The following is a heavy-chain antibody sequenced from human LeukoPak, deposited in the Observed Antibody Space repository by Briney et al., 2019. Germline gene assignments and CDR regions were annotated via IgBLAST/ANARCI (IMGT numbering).Heavy chain of an antibody. CDR2: TYYRSKWYN. D-gene: IGHD3-3*01. CDR1: GDSVSSNSAA. CDR3: AREKKITIFGVVIHRSNWFDP. J-gene: IGHJ5*02. Sequence: SQTLSLTCAISGDSVSSNSAAWNWIRLSPSRGLEWLGRTYYRSKWYNDYAVSVKSRITINPDTSKNQFSLQLNSVTPEDTAVYYCAREKKITIFGVVIHRSNWFDPWGQGTLVTVSS. V-gene: IGHV6-1*01.